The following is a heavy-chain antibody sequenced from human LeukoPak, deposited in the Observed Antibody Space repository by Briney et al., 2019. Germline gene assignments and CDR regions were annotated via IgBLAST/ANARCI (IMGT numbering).Heavy chain of an antibody. CDR2: IYSNGDT. V-gene: IGHV4-61*02. D-gene: IGHD6-13*01. J-gene: IGHJ6*03. CDR3: ASRHSKQQPYYYDTYI. Sequence: SQTLSLTCTVSGDSISSGYYYWSWIRQPAGKGLEWIGRIYSNGDTKFNPSLKSRVTISLDTSKNQFSLKLSSATAADTAVYYCASRHSKQQPYYYDTYIWGKGTTVTVSS. CDR1: GDSISSGYYY.